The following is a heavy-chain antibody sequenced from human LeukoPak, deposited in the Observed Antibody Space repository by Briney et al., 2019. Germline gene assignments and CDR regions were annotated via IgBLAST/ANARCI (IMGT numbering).Heavy chain of an antibody. CDR3: ARGNGGSGSYYKNPPYYYYYGMDV. V-gene: IGHV4-39*07. CDR2: IYYSGST. J-gene: IGHJ6*02. CDR1: GGSISSSSYY. D-gene: IGHD3-10*01. Sequence: PSETLSLTCTVSGGSISSSSYYWGWIRQPPGKGLEWIGSIYYSGSTYYNPSLKSRVTISVDTSKNQFSLKLSSVTAADTAVYYCARGNGGSGSYYKNPPYYYYYGMDVWGQGTTVTVSS.